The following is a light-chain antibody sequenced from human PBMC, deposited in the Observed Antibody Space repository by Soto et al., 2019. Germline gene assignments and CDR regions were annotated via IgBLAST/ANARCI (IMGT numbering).Light chain of an antibody. J-gene: IGKJ1*01. CDR2: SAS. CDR3: LQDFTYPRT. CDR1: QGIRNE. Sequence: ALPMTQSPSSVSASVGDRVTITCRASQGIRNELGWYQQKPGKAPKHLNYSASSLQSGVPSRFSGSGSGTDFLLTISGLQPEDFASYFCLQDFTYPRTCRQGTKV. V-gene: IGKV1-6*01.